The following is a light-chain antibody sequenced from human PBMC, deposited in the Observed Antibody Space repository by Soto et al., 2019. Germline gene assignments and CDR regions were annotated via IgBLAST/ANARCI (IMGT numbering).Light chain of an antibody. CDR3: QAWDSSSVV. V-gene: IGLV3-1*01. CDR1: KLGDKY. Sequence: SYELTQPPSVSVSPGQTASITCSGDKLGDKYACWYLQKPGQSPLLVIYQDNKRPSGIPERFSGSNSGNTATLTISGTQAMDEADYYCQAWDSSSVVFGGGTKLTVL. CDR2: QDN. J-gene: IGLJ2*01.